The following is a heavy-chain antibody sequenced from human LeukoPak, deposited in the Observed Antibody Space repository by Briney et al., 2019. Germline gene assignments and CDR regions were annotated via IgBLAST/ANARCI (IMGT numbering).Heavy chain of an antibody. D-gene: IGHD5-12*01. CDR3: TSTGYSGHDPLHY. V-gene: IGHV1-18*01. J-gene: IGHJ4*02. Sequence: ASVKVSCKASGYTFTSYGISWVRQAPGQGLEWMGWISACNGNTKYAQTLQGRVTMTTDTSTSTAYMELRSLRSDDTAVYYCTSTGYSGHDPLHYWGRGTLVTVSS. CDR2: ISACNGNT. CDR1: GYTFTSYG.